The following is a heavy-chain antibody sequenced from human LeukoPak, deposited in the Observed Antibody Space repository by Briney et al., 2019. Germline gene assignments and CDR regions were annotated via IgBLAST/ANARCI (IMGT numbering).Heavy chain of an antibody. V-gene: IGHV3-23*01. CDR1: GFTFSTFA. D-gene: IGHD1-26*01. CDR2: ITSGGRT. J-gene: IGHJ4*02. CDR3: ARSIPPDF. Sequence: GSLRLSFVPSGFTFSTFALNWVRQAPGKGLEWVSGITSGGRTYYADSVKGRFTISRDSSKNTLYLQMTSLRADDTALYYCARSIPPDFWGQGTLVTVSS.